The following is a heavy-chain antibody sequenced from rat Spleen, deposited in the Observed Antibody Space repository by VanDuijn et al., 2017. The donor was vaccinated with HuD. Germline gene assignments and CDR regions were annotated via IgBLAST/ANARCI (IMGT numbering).Heavy chain of an antibody. CDR3: TTGYYDGYYLVFDY. D-gene: IGHD1-12*03. J-gene: IGHJ2*01. V-gene: IGHV5-20*01. Sequence: EVQLVESGGGLVQPGRSLKLSCAASGFSFSSYGMTWVRQAPTKGLEWVASISYDGGSTYYRDSVKGRFTISRDNAKSSLYLQMDSLRSEDTATYYCTTGYYDGYYLVFDYWGQGVMVTVSS. CDR2: ISYDGGST. CDR1: GFSFSSYG.